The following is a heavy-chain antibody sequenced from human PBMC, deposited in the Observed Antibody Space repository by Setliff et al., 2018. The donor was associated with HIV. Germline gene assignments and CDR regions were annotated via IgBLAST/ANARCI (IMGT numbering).Heavy chain of an antibody. CDR1: RDSIRNGAYY. V-gene: IGHV4-39*07. CDR3: ARGGTVSADFDS. CDR2: IYYSGSA. Sequence: ETLSLTCTVSRDSIRNGAYYWGWIRQPPGKGLEWIGSIYYSGSAYYNPSFKSRVTLSVDTSENQFSLRLSSVTAADTAVYFCARGGTVSADFDSWGQGTLVTVSS. J-gene: IGHJ4*02. D-gene: IGHD6-19*01.